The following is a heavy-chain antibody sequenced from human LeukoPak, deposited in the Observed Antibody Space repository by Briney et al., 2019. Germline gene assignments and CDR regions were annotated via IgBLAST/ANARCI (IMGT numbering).Heavy chain of an antibody. CDR1: GFTFSSYE. D-gene: IGHD3-16*01. J-gene: IGHJ4*02. Sequence: PGGSLRLSCAASGFTFSSYEMNWVRQAPGKGLEWVSYISSSGSTIYYADSVKGRFTISRDNAKNSLYLQMSSLRAKDTAVYYCARWSAWGDYVWGSYQPVKGYFDYWGQGTLVTVSS. CDR3: ARWSAWGDYVWGSYQPVKGYFDY. V-gene: IGHV3-48*03. CDR2: ISSSGSTI.